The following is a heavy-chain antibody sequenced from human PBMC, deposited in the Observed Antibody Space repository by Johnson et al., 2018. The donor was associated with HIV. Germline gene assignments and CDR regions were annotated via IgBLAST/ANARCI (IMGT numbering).Heavy chain of an antibody. CDR3: ARESWTTSDAVDM. Sequence: QMLLVESGGGLVKPGGSLRLSCAASGFTFSDYYMSWIRQAPGKGLEWVSYISSSGSTIYYADSVKGRFTISRDNAKNSLYLQMNSPTAEDTAVYYCARESWTTSDAVDMWGQGTMVTVSS. CDR2: ISSSGSTI. CDR1: GFTFSDYY. J-gene: IGHJ3*02. D-gene: IGHD1-1*01. V-gene: IGHV3-11*04.